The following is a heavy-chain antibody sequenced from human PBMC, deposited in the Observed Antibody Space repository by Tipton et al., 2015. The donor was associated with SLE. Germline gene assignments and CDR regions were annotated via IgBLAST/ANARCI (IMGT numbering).Heavy chain of an antibody. CDR3: ARKEIQSWFDP. D-gene: IGHD5-18*01. V-gene: IGHV4-39*01. CDR2: IYYTGST. Sequence: TLSLTCTVSGGSTSNSNYWWGWIRQPPGKGLEWIGSIYYTGSTYYKPSLTSRVTISVDTSKNQFSLRLSSVTAADTAVYYCARKEIQSWFDPWGQGTLVTVSS. J-gene: IGHJ5*02. CDR1: GGSTSNSNYW.